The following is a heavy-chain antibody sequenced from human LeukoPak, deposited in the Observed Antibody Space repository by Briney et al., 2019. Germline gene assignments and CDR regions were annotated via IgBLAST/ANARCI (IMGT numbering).Heavy chain of an antibody. V-gene: IGHV3-23*01. CDR2: ISERGGST. CDR1: GITLSNYS. CDR3: AKRGIVIRAVIIIGFHKEAYYFDY. J-gene: IGHJ4*02. D-gene: IGHD3-10*01. Sequence: GGSLRLSCVVSGITLSNYSMSWVRQAPGKGLEWVSGISERGGSTNYADSVKGRFIISRDTSKNTVYLQMNSLRVEDTAVYFCAKRGIVIRAVIIIGFHKEAYYFDYWGQGILVTVSS.